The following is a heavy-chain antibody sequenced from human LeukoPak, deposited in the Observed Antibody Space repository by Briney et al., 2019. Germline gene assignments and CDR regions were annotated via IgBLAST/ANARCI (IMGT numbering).Heavy chain of an antibody. CDR1: GGFIIRSSYY. D-gene: IGHD6-25*01. CDR2: IDYTGST. J-gene: IGHJ3*02. Sequence: SETLSLTCSVSGGFIIRSSYYWGWIRQTPGKGLEWIASIDYTGSTYYNPSLGSRVTISVDTSKNQFSLKLSSVTAADMGVHYCMRHRGGSGYSDLDAFEIWGQGTMVTVSS. V-gene: IGHV4-39*01. CDR3: MRHRGGSGYSDLDAFEI.